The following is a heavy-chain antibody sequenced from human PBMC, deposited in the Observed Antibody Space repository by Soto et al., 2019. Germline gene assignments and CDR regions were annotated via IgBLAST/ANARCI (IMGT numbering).Heavy chain of an antibody. J-gene: IGHJ4*02. CDR1: GGSISSSSNY. CDR3: ARLPYCSSTTCYFANY. CDR2: IYYSGRT. V-gene: IGHV4-39*01. Sequence: QLQLQESGPGLVKPSETLSLTCTVSGGSISSSSNYWGWIRQPPGEGLEWIASIYYSGRTYYNPSLKSRVTISVDTSKNEFSLKLSSVTAADTAVYFCARLPYCSSTTCYFANYWGQGTLVTVSS. D-gene: IGHD2-2*01.